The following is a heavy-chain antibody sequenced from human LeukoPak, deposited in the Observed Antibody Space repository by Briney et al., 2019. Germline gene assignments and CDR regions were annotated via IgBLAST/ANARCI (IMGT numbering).Heavy chain of an antibody. Sequence: SETLSLTCTVSGYSISSGYYWGWIRQPPGKGLEWIGSIYHSGSTYYNPSLKSRVTISVDTSKNQFSLKLSSVTAADTAVYYCARDTLHIVVVTGPNDAFDMWGQGTMVTVSS. V-gene: IGHV4-38-2*02. CDR1: GYSISSGYY. J-gene: IGHJ3*02. CDR3: ARDTLHIVVVTGPNDAFDM. D-gene: IGHD2-21*02. CDR2: IYHSGST.